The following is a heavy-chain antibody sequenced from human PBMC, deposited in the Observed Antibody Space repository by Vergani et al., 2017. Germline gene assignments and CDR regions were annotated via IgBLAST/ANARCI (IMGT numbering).Heavy chain of an antibody. CDR2: MDYSGST. J-gene: IGHJ4*02. D-gene: IGHD2-15*01. CDR1: GDSVISTDYH. V-gene: IGHV4-39*01. Sequence: QVQLQESGPGLVKPSETLSLTCTVSGDSVISTDYHWGWIRQPPGKGLEWIGSMDYSGSTSYNPSLERRISISFETPKNQFSLRLTSVTSADTAVYYCASKRGACRAAYCHSYDFWGPGTLVGVSS. CDR3: ASKRGACRAAYCHSYDF.